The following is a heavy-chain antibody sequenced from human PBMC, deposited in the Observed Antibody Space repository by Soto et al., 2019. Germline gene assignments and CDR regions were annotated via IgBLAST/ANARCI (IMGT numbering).Heavy chain of an antibody. D-gene: IGHD3-10*01. J-gene: IGHJ5*02. CDR3: ARRGITMVRGNWFDP. Sequence: SETLSLTCAVSGGSISSSNWWSWARQPPGKGLEWIGEIYHSGSTNYNPSLKSRVTISVDKSKNQFSLKLSSVTAADTAVYYCARRGITMVRGNWFDPWGQRTLVTVSS. CDR2: IYHSGST. V-gene: IGHV4-4*02. CDR1: GGSISSSNW.